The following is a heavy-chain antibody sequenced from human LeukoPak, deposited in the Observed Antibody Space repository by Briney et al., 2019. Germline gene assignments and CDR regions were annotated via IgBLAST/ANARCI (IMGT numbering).Heavy chain of an antibody. Sequence: GGSLRLSCAASGFTLFRYWLGSVRPAPGEGLGWVANINQDGSEKYYVDSVKGRFTISRDNAKNSLYLQMNSLRAEATAEYFCARTCPGIELAGTFDYWGQGDRVTFSS. CDR1: GFTLFRYW. D-gene: IGHD6-19*01. V-gene: IGHV3-7*01. CDR2: INQDGSEK. J-gene: IGHJ4*02. CDR3: ARTCPGIELAGTFDY.